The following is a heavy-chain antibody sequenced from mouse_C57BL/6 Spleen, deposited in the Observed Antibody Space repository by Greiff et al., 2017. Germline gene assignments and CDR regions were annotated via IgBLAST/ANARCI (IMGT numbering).Heavy chain of an antibody. Sequence: VHLVESGAELARPGASVKLSCKASGYTFTSYGISWVKQRTGQGLEWIGEIYPRSGNTYYNEKFKGKATLTADKSSSTAYMELRSLTSEDSAVYFCAREEEDYYAMDYWGQGTSVTVSS. CDR1: GYTFTSYG. CDR3: AREEEDYYAMDY. J-gene: IGHJ4*01. V-gene: IGHV1-81*01. CDR2: IYPRSGNT.